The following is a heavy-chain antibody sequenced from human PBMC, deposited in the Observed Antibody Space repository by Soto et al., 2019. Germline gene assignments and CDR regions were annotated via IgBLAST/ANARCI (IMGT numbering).Heavy chain of an antibody. CDR1: GYTFTGYY. Sequence: ASVKVSCKASGYTFTGYYMHWVRQAPGQGLEWMGWINPNSGGTNYAQKFQGWVTMTRDTSISTAYMELSRLRSDDTAVYYCASSIAAAGTDCYYGMDVWGQGTTVTVSS. CDR3: ASSIAAAGTDCYYGMDV. CDR2: INPNSGGT. J-gene: IGHJ6*02. V-gene: IGHV1-2*04. D-gene: IGHD6-13*01.